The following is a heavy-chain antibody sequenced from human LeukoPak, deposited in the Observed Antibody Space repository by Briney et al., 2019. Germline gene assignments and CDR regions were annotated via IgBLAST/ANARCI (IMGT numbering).Heavy chain of an antibody. V-gene: IGHV4-39*01. D-gene: IGHD5-24*01. CDR2: IYNSGST. Sequence: SETLSLTCTVSGGSISSSSYYWGWIRQPPGKGLEWIGSIYNSGSTYYNPSLKSRVTISVDTSKNQFSLKLSSVTAADTAVYYCARQGIEMATIFDYWGQGTLVTVPS. J-gene: IGHJ4*02. CDR3: ARQGIEMATIFDY. CDR1: GGSISSSSYY.